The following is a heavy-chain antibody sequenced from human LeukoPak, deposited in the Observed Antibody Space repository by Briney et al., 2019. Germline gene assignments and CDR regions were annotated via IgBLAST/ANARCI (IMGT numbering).Heavy chain of an antibody. CDR2: ISNDGSNK. Sequence: GGSLRLSCAATGFTFSTYAMHWARQAPGKGLEWVAVISNDGSNKYYADSVKGRFTISRDNSKNTLYLQMNSLRAEDTAVYYCARGQWLVLDAFDIWGQGTMVTVSS. J-gene: IGHJ3*02. CDR3: ARGQWLVLDAFDI. V-gene: IGHV3-30-3*01. D-gene: IGHD6-19*01. CDR1: GFTFSTYA.